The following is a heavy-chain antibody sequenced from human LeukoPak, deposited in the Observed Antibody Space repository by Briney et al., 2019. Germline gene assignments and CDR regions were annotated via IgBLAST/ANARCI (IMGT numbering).Heavy chain of an antibody. D-gene: IGHD3-3*01. V-gene: IGHV3-74*01. Sequence: GGSLRLSCAASGFNFSSYWMHWVRHAQGKGLVWVSRINSDGSSTSYADSVKGRFTISRDNAKNTLYLQMNSLRAEDTAMYYCAKDGFYDFWSGYPNHWGQGTLVTVSS. CDR1: GFNFSSYW. J-gene: IGHJ5*02. CDR2: INSDGSST. CDR3: AKDGFYDFWSGYPNH.